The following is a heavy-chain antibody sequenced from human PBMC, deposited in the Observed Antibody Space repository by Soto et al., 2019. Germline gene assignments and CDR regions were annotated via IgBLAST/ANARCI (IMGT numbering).Heavy chain of an antibody. CDR1: GGSFSGYY. CDR3: ARARSYRH. D-gene: IGHD1-26*01. J-gene: IGHJ4*02. V-gene: IGHV4-34*01. Sequence: QVQLQQWGAGLLKPSETLSLTCAVYGGSFSGYYWSWIRQPPGKGLEWIGEINHSGSTNYNPSLKSRVTISVDTSKNQFSLKLSSVTAADTAVYYCARARSYRHWGQGTLVTVSS. CDR2: INHSGST.